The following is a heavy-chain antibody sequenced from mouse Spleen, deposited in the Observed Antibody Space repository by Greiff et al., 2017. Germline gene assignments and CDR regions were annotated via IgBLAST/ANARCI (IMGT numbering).Heavy chain of an antibody. CDR3: ARNEFYGSSYAMDY. CDR2: INPNYGTT. D-gene: IGHD1-1*01. CDR1: GYSFTDYN. Sequence: VQLKESGPELVKPGASVKISCKASGYSFTDYNMNWVKQSNGKSLEWIGVINPNYGTTSYNQKFKGKATLTVDQSSSTAYMQLNSLTSEDSAVYYCARNEFYGSSYAMDYWGQGTSVTVSS. J-gene: IGHJ4*01. V-gene: IGHV1-39*01.